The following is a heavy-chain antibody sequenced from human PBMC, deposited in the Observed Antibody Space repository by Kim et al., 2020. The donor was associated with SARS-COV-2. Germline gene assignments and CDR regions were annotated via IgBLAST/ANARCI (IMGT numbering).Heavy chain of an antibody. D-gene: IGHD2-21*01. Sequence: STYYNPSLKSRVPISVDRSKNQFSLKLSSVTAADTAVYYCARDEAGAFVDWGQGTLVTVSS. V-gene: IGHV4-30-2*01. CDR2: ST. CDR3: ARDEAGAFVD. J-gene: IGHJ4*02.